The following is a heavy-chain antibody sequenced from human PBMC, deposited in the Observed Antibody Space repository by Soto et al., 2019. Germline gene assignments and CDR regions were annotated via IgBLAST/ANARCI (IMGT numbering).Heavy chain of an antibody. V-gene: IGHV4-34*01. CDR1: GGSFSGYY. J-gene: IGHJ3*02. CDR2: INHSGST. D-gene: IGHD3-16*02. Sequence: TSETLSLTCAVYGGSFSGYYWSWIRQPPGKGLEWIGEINHSGSTNYNPSLKSRVTISVDTSKNQFSLKLSSVTAADTAVYYCARASKLGGVIVRTNDAFDIWGQGTMVTVSS. CDR3: ARASKLGGVIVRTNDAFDI.